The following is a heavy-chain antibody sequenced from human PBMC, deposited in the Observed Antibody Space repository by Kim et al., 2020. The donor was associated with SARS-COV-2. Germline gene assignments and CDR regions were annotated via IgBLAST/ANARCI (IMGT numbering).Heavy chain of an antibody. V-gene: IGHV4-39*07. D-gene: IGHD3-10*01. J-gene: IGHJ3*02. Sequence: YTPSLKSRVTISVDTSKNRFSLKLSSVTAADTAVYYCARDYGSGGGAFDIWGQGTMVTVSS. CDR3: ARDYGSGGGAFDI.